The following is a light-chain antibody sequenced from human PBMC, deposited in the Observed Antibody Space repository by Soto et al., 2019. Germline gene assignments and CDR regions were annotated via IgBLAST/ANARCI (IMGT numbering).Light chain of an antibody. Sequence: QSALTQPASVSGSPGQSITISCTGTSSDVGAYNYVSWYQQHPGKVPKLMIFDVSNRPSGVSNRFSGSKSGNTASLTISGLHSEDEADYYCSSYTTTFTVVFGGGTKLTVL. J-gene: IGLJ2*01. CDR3: SSYTTTFTVV. V-gene: IGLV2-14*01. CDR2: DVS. CDR1: SSDVGAYNY.